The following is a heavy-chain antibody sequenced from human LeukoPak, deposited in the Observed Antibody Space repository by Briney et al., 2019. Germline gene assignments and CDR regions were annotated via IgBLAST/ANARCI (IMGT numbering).Heavy chain of an antibody. CDR3: AKVYVGSWYAYDH. D-gene: IGHD6-13*01. CDR2: ISGDGGTT. CDR1: GFTFDDYA. V-gene: IGHV3-43*02. J-gene: IGHJ4*02. Sequence: PGGSLRLSCTASGFTFDDYAMHWVSQAPAKGLEWVSLISGDGGTTDCADSVKGRFTISRDNRRNSLYLHMNSLRTEDTALYFCAKVYVGSWYAYDHWGQGTLVTVSS.